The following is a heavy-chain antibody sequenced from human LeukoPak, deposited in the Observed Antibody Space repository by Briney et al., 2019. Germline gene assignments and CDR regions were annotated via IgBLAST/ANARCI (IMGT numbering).Heavy chain of an antibody. V-gene: IGHV3-7*01. CDR2: IKQDGSEK. D-gene: IGHD2-15*01. J-gene: IGHJ4*02. CDR3: ARDGYCSGGSCYSGLVY. Sequence: GGSLRPSCAASGFTFSSYWMSWVRQAPGKGLEWVANIKQDGSEKYYVDYVKGRFTISRDNAKNSLYLQMNSLRAVDTAVYYCARDGYCSGGSCYSGLVYWGQGTLVTVSS. CDR1: GFTFSSYW.